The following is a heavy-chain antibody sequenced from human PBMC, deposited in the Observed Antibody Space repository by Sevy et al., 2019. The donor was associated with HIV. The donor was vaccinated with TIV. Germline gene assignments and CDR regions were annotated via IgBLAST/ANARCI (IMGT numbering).Heavy chain of an antibody. CDR1: GYTFTGYY. CDR2: INPNSGGT. D-gene: IGHD6-19*01. V-gene: IGHV1-2*04. Sequence: ASVKVSCKASGYTFTGYYMHWVRQAPGQGLEWMGWINPNSGGTNYGDKFQGWVTMTRDTSISTAYMELSRLRSDDTAVYYCARDRGPYSSGLDAFDIWGQGTMVTVSS. J-gene: IGHJ3*02. CDR3: ARDRGPYSSGLDAFDI.